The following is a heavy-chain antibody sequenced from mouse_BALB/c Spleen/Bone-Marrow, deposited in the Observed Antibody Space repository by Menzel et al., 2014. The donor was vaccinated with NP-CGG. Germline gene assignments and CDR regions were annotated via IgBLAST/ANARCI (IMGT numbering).Heavy chain of an antibody. V-gene: IGHV1-63*02. CDR3: AREVRRYFDV. J-gene: IGHJ1*01. D-gene: IGHD2-14*01. Sequence: VQLQQSGAELVGPGTSVKISCKASGYTFTNYWLGWVKQRPGHGLEWIGDIYPGGGYTNYNEKFKGKATLTADTSSSTAYMQLSSLTSEDPAVYFCAREVRRYFDVWGAGTTVTVSS. CDR2: IYPGGGYT. CDR1: GYTFTNYW.